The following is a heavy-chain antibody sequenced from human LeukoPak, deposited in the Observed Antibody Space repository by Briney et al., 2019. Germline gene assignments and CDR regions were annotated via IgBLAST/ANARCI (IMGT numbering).Heavy chain of an antibody. CDR3: TRDLAAVPGPRMDV. D-gene: IGHD6-19*01. Sequence: GGSLRLSCAASRFSFSSYYMSWVRQAPGKGLEWVALINPDGNERYYVDSVKGRFTISRDNARNSLYLQTDSLRDDDTAMYFCTRDLAAVPGPRMDVWGQGTTVTVSS. CDR1: RFSFSSYY. J-gene: IGHJ6*02. CDR2: INPDGNER. V-gene: IGHV3-7*03.